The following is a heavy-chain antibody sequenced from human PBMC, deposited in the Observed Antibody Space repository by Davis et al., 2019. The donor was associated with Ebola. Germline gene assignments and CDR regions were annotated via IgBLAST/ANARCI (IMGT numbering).Heavy chain of an antibody. Sequence: SVKVSCKASGGTFRTFAIGWVRQAPGQGLEWMGGIIPMFGTPNYAQKFQGRVTITADESTSTAYMELSSLRSEDTAVYYCARPATVTARGDFDYWGQGTLVTVSS. CDR1: GGTFRTFA. J-gene: IGHJ4*02. CDR3: ARPATVTARGDFDY. D-gene: IGHD4-17*01. CDR2: IIPMFGTP. V-gene: IGHV1-69*13.